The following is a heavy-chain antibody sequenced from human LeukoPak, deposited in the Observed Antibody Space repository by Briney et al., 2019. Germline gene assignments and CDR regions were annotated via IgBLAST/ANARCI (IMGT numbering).Heavy chain of an antibody. CDR1: GFTFSRYW. D-gene: IGHD1-7*01. J-gene: IGHJ4*02. V-gene: IGHV3-30*03. CDR3: ARDRDWNSGFDY. CDR2: IPYDGSNK. Sequence: PGGSLRLSCAASGFTFSRYWMSWVRQAPGKGLEWVAVIPYDGSNKYYADSVKGRFTISRDNSKNTLYLQMNSLRAEDTAVYYCARDRDWNSGFDYWGQGTLVTVSS.